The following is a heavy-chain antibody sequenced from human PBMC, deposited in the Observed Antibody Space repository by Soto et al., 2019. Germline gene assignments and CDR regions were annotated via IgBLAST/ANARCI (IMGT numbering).Heavy chain of an antibody. CDR1: GGSISSGDYY. Sequence: ASETLSLTCTVSGGSISSGDYYWSWIRQPPGKGLEWIGYIYYSGSTYYNPSLKSRVTISVDTSKNQFSLKLSSVTAADTAVYYCARGTYDFWSGLYYYYYGMDVWGQGTTVTVSS. D-gene: IGHD3-3*01. CDR2: IYYSGST. J-gene: IGHJ6*02. CDR3: ARGTYDFWSGLYYYYYGMDV. V-gene: IGHV4-30-4*01.